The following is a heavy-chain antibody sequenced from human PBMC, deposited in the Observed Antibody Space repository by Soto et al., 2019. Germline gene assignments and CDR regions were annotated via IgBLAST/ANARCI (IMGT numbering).Heavy chain of an antibody. CDR1: GGSISSDDFY. CDR3: ARGRRITMIVVVIAHLDY. V-gene: IGHV4-31*03. Sequence: PSETLSLTCTVSGGSISSDDFYWSWIRQHPGKGLEWIGYIYYSGNTYYNPSLKNRVTKLVDTSKNQISMKLSSVTAAETAVYYFARGRRITMIVVVIAHLDYWGQGTLVTVSS. J-gene: IGHJ4*02. CDR2: IYYSGNT. D-gene: IGHD3-22*01.